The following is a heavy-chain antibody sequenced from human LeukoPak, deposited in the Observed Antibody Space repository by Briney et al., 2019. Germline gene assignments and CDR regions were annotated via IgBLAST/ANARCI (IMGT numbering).Heavy chain of an antibody. J-gene: IGHJ4*02. CDR1: GFSLSSYA. CDR3: ARATTVTSGSDY. CDR2: ISYDGTYQ. D-gene: IGHD4-17*01. V-gene: IGHV3-30*04. Sequence: PGRSLRLSCAASGFSLSSYAINWVRQAPGKGLEWVAVISYDGTYQYYADSVKGRFTFSRDNSKNTVYLQMNSLRGEDTAVYYCARATTVTSGSDYWGQGTLVTVSS.